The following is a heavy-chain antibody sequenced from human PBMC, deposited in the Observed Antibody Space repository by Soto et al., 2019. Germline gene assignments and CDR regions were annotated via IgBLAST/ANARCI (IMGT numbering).Heavy chain of an antibody. CDR2: IYYSGST. J-gene: IGHJ4*02. V-gene: IGHV4-59*01. D-gene: IGHD5-12*01. Sequence: SETLSLTCTVSGGSISSYYWSWIRQPPGKGLEWIGYIYYSGSTNYNPSLKSRVTISVDTSKNQFSLKLSSVTAADTAVYYCAGPGRDGYNRYWGQGTLVTVSS. CDR3: AGPGRDGYNRY. CDR1: GGSISSYY.